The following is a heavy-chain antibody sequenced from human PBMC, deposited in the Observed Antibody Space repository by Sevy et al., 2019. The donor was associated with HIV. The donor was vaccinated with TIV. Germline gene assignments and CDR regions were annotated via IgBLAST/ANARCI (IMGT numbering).Heavy chain of an antibody. J-gene: IGHJ6*02. CDR2: ISSVSTII. CDR3: ARVVGYVSGNYYKYYSDLDV. Sequence: GGSLRLSCTASGFSFNSYDMNWVRQAPGKGLEWVASISSVSTIIYYGESVRGRFSISRDNAKKSLYLHMNSLRVDDTAVYYCARVVGYVSGNYYKYYSDLDVWGQGTAVTVSS. CDR1: GFSFNSYD. D-gene: IGHD3-10*01. V-gene: IGHV3-21*01.